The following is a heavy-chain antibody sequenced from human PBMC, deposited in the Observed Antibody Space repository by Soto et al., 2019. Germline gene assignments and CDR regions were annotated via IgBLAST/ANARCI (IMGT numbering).Heavy chain of an antibody. CDR1: GYSFTSYW. CDR3: AILLSQGGGYDAFDI. CDR2: IYPGDSDT. V-gene: IGHV5-51*01. J-gene: IGHJ3*02. Sequence: GASLKISCKGSGYSFTSYWIGWVRQMPGKGLECMGIIYPGDSDTRYSPSFQGQVTISADKPISTAYLQWSSLKASDTAMYYCAILLSQGGGYDAFDIWGKGTMVTVSS. D-gene: IGHD2-15*01.